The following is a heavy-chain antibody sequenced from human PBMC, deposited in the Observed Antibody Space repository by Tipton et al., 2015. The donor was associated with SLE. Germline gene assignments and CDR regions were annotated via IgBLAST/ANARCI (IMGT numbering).Heavy chain of an antibody. J-gene: IGHJ4*02. CDR1: GGSFSSYY. V-gene: IGHV4-39*07. D-gene: IGHD1-26*01. CDR3: AGMSYPREGYFDY. CDR2: IYYSGST. Sequence: TLSLTCAVYGGSFSSYYWGWIRQPPGKGLEWIGSIYYSGSTYYNPSLKSRVTISVDTSKNQFSLKLSSVTAADTAVYYCAGMSYPREGYFDYWGQGTLVTVSS.